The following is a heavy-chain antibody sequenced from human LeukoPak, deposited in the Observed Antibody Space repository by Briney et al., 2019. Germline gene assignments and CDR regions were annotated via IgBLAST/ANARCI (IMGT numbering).Heavy chain of an antibody. CDR1: GLSFSGYY. V-gene: IGHV4-34*01. J-gene: IGHJ4*02. CDR3: ARLRRRSTVTYNFDY. D-gene: IGHD4-17*01. Sequence: SETLSLTCAVYGLSFSGYYWSWIRQPPGKGLEWIGEINHSGSTNYNPSLKSRVTISVDTSKNQFSLKLSSVTAADTAVYYCARLRRRSTVTYNFDYWGQGTLVTVSS. CDR2: INHSGST.